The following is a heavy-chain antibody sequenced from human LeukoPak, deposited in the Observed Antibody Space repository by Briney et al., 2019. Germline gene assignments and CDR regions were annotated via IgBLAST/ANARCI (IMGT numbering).Heavy chain of an antibody. D-gene: IGHD2-2*01. J-gene: IGHJ4*02. CDR3: ARAGEYCSSTSCARSREFDY. CDR2: INHSGST. CDR1: GGSFCGYY. Sequence: SETLSLTCAVSGGSFCGYYWSWIRQPPGKGRESIGEINHSGSTNYNPSLKSRVTISVDTSKNQFSPKLSSVTAADTAVYYCARAGEYCSSTSCARSREFDYWGQGTLVTVSS. V-gene: IGHV4-34*01.